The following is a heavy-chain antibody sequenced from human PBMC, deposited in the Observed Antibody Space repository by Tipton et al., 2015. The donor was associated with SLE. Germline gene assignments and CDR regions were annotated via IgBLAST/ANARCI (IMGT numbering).Heavy chain of an antibody. CDR1: GGSISSSSYY. Sequence: TLSLTCTVSGGSISSSSYYWGWIRQPPGKGLEWIGSIYYSGSTYYNPSLKSRVTISVDTSKNRFSLKLSSVTAADTAVYYCARPVAAAAHHFDYWGPGNAGHRLL. J-gene: IGHJ4*02. CDR3: ARPVAAAAHHFDY. D-gene: IGHD6-13*01. CDR2: IYYSGST. V-gene: IGHV4-39*07.